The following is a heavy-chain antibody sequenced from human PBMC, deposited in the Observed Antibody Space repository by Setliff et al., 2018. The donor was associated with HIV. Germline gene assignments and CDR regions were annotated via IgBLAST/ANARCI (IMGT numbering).Heavy chain of an antibody. Sequence: ASVKVSCKTSGYTFTNYYMHWMRQAPGQGLEWMGVVNTVGGGASYAQKFQGRLTVTRDTSTSTVYMELSSLRSEDTAVYYCAREGQVVVTAKGFDYWGLGTLVTVPS. CDR2: VNTVGGGA. CDR3: AREGQVVVTAKGFDY. J-gene: IGHJ4*02. D-gene: IGHD2-15*01. CDR1: GYTFTNYY. V-gene: IGHV1-46*01.